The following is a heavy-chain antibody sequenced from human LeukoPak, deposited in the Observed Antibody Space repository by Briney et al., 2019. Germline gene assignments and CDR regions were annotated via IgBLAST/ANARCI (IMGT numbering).Heavy chain of an antibody. J-gene: IGHJ4*02. CDR3: ARQDGSSWYFDY. V-gene: IGHV5-10-1*01. CDR2: IDPSDSYT. D-gene: IGHD6-13*01. Sequence: PGESLKISCKGSGYSFTSYWISWVRQMPGKGLECMGRIDPSDSYTNYSPSFQGHVTISADKSISTAYLQWNSLKASDTAMYYCARQDGSSWYFDYWGQGTLVTVSS. CDR1: GYSFTSYW.